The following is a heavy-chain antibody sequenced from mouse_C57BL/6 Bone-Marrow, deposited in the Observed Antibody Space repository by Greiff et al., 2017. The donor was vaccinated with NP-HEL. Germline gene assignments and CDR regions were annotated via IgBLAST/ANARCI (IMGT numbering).Heavy chain of an antibody. V-gene: IGHV5-2*01. CDR2: INSDGGST. Sequence: VQLQQSGGGLVQPGDSLKLSCESNEYEFPSHDMSWVRKTPEKRLELVAAINSDGGSTYYPDTMERRFIISRDNTKKTLYLQMSSLRSEDTALYYCASYDYERFAYWGQGTLVTVSA. CDR1: EYEFPSHD. J-gene: IGHJ3*01. D-gene: IGHD2-4*01. CDR3: ASYDYERFAY.